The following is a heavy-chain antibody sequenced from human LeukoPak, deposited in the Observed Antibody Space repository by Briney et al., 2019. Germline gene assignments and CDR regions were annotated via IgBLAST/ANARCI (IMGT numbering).Heavy chain of an antibody. CDR1: GFTFNNYL. V-gene: IGHV3-23*01. D-gene: IGHD3-10*01. J-gene: IGHJ4*02. Sequence: GGSLRLSCAASGFTFNNYLMSWVRQAPGKGLEWVSALFTGGGRTLYADSVKGRFTISGDASRTTLYLQMNGLRAEDTAVYYCAKECDYSPGHKFDLWGQGTLVTVSS. CDR2: LFTGGGRT. CDR3: AKECDYSPGHKFDL.